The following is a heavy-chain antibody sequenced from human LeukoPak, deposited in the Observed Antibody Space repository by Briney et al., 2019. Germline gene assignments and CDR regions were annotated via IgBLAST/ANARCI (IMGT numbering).Heavy chain of an antibody. V-gene: IGHV2-26*01. J-gene: IGHJ4*02. Sequence: SGPTLVNPPETLTLTCTVSGFSLRNARRGVSWIRQPPGKALEWLSHIFSNDEKSYSTYLKSRRNISKDTSKSQVVLTMTNMDPVDTATYYCARYYGSGSFDYWGQGTLVTVSS. CDR3: ARYYGSGSFDY. D-gene: IGHD3-10*01. CDR1: GFSLRNARRG. CDR2: IFSNDEK.